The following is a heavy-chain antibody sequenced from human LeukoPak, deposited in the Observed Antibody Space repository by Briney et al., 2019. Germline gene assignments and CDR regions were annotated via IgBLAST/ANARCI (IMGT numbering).Heavy chain of an antibody. CDR1: GLTFIDAY. Sequence: PGGSLRLSCAASGLTFIDAYMTWVRQAPGRALEWVGLIKSTPDGGTTHYAAPVRGRFTVSRDDSKNTLFLQMNSLKTEDTAVYYCTTSSWGNPVSWGQGTLVTVSS. J-gene: IGHJ5*02. CDR3: TTSSWGNPVS. D-gene: IGHD3-16*01. CDR2: IKSTPDGGTT. V-gene: IGHV3-15*01.